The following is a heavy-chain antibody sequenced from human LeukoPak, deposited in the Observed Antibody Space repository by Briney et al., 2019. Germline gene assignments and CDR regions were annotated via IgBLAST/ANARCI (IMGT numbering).Heavy chain of an antibody. CDR3: AKDPSYSSSWLLDY. V-gene: IGHV3-23*01. CDR2: ISGSDGST. D-gene: IGHD6-13*01. CDR1: GFTFSSYA. Sequence: GGSLRLSCAASGFTFSSYAMSWVRQAPGKGLEWVSAISGSDGSTYYADSVKGRFTISRDNSKNALYLQMNSLRAEDTAVYYCAKDPSYSSSWLLDYWGQGTLVTVSS. J-gene: IGHJ4*02.